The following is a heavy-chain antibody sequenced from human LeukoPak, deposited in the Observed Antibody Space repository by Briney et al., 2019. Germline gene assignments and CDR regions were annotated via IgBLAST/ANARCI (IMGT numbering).Heavy chain of an antibody. CDR3: ARFRYSSGWFDY. Sequence: SETLSLTCTVSGGSITTRTSYWGRIRQPPGKGLEWIGSIYYGGTTFYNPSLKSRVTISVDTSKNQFSLNLSSVTATDTAVYYCARFRYSSGWFDYWGQGTLVTVSS. J-gene: IGHJ4*02. D-gene: IGHD6-19*01. CDR1: GGSITTRTSY. CDR2: IYYGGTT. V-gene: IGHV4-39*01.